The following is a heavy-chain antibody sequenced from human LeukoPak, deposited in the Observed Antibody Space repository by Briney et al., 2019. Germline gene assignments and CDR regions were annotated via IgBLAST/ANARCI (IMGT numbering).Heavy chain of an antibody. V-gene: IGHV3-23*01. D-gene: IGHD5-12*01. CDR3: AKGGYSSCFDS. CDR2: IRKNGRDT. Sequence: GGSLRLSCAASRFTFSDHSMSWVRQAPGKGLEWVSNIRKNGRDTYYTDSVKGRFTISRDNSRNSLYLEMNSLRAEDTAVYYCAKGGYSSCFDSWGRGTLVTVSS. CDR1: RFTFSDHS. J-gene: IGHJ5*01.